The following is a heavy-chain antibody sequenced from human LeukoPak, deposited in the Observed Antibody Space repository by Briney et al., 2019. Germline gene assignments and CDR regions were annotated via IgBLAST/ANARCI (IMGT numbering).Heavy chain of an antibody. CDR2: IYYSGST. D-gene: IGHD5/OR15-5a*01. J-gene: IGHJ4*02. CDR3: ARGSTILFDY. V-gene: IGHV4-59*01. Sequence: SQTLSLTCTVSGGSMSSYYWSWIRQPPGKGLEWIGYIYYSGSTNYNPSLKSRVTISVDTSKNQFSLKLSSVTAADTAVYYCARGSTILFDYWGQGILVTVSS. CDR1: GGSMSSYY.